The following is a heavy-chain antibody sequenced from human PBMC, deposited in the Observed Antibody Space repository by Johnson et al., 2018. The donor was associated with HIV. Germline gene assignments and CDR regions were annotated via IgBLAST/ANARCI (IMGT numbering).Heavy chain of an antibody. CDR3: ARASDSYCSADCYGDGFQI. V-gene: IGHV3-66*01. Sequence: VQLVESGGGVVQPGRSLRLSCAASGFTFSNHAIHWVRQAPGKGLEWVSIIYDGDATYYADPVKGRFTISRDNAKNTLFLQMNSLRAEDTAVYYCARASDSYCSADCYGDGFQISDQGTKVIVSS. J-gene: IGHJ3*02. CDR2: IYDGDAT. D-gene: IGHD2-21*02. CDR1: GFTFSNHA.